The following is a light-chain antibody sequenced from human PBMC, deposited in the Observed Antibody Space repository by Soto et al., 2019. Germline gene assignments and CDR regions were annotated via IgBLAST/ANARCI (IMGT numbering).Light chain of an antibody. CDR1: NSDVGSYNL. CDR2: EGS. CDR3: CSYAGSSTYV. J-gene: IGLJ2*01. V-gene: IGLV2-23*01. Sequence: QPVLTQPASVSGSPGQSITISCTGTNSDVGSYNLVSWYQQHPGKAPKLVIYEGSKRPSGLSNRFSGSKSGNTASLTISGLQAEDEADYYCCSYAGSSTYVFGGGTKLTVL.